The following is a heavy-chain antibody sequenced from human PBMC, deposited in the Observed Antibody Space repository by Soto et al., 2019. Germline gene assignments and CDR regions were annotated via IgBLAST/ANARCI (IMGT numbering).Heavy chain of an antibody. J-gene: IGHJ6*03. CDR2: INHSGST. Sequence: PSETLSLTCAVYGGSFSGYYWSWIRQPPGKGLEWIGEINHSGSTNYNPSLKSRVTISVDTSKNQFSLKLSSVTAADTAVYYCAGDRLSTGRPIGSSYPHMDVWGKGTTVTVSS. CDR1: GGSFSGYY. V-gene: IGHV4-34*01. CDR3: AGDRLSTGRPIGSSYPHMDV. D-gene: IGHD1-26*01.